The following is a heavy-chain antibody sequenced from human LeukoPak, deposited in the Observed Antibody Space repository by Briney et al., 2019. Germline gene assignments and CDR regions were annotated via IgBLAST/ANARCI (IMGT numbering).Heavy chain of an antibody. Sequence: GASVKVSCKASGYTFTGYYVHWVRQAPGQGLEWMGWISAYNVNTNYAQKLQGRVTMTTDTSTSTAYMELRSLRSDDTAVYYCARDLNYYDSSGHYWGQGTLVTVSS. V-gene: IGHV1-18*04. J-gene: IGHJ4*02. CDR2: ISAYNVNT. CDR3: ARDLNYYDSSGHY. CDR1: GYTFTGYY. D-gene: IGHD3-22*01.